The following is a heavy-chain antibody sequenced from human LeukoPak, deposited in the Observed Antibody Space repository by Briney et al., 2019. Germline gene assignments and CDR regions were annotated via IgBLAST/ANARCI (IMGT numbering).Heavy chain of an antibody. CDR1: GGTFSSYA. J-gene: IGHJ4*02. D-gene: IGHD4-17*01. Sequence: SVKVSCKASGGTFSSYAISWVRQAPGQGLEWIGRIIPILGIANYAQKFQGRVTITADKSTSTAYMELSSLRSEDTAVYYCARSHYGDYVEYFDYWGQGTLVTVSS. V-gene: IGHV1-69*04. CDR2: IIPILGIA. CDR3: ARSHYGDYVEYFDY.